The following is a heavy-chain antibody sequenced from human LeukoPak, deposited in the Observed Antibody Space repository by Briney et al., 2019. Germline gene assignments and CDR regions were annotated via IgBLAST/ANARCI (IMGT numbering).Heavy chain of an antibody. Sequence: GGSLRLSCAASGFTLSSYSMNWVRRAPGKGLEWVSYISSSSSTIYYADSVKGRFTISRDNSKNTLYLQMNSLRVEDTAVYYCAKGISVVWGSSYYFDYWGQGTLVTVSS. D-gene: IGHD3-16*01. CDR3: AKGISVVWGSSYYFDY. CDR2: ISSSSSTI. J-gene: IGHJ4*02. V-gene: IGHV3-48*01. CDR1: GFTLSSYS.